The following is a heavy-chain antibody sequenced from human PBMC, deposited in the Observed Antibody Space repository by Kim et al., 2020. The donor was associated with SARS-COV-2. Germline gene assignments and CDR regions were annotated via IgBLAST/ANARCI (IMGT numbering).Heavy chain of an antibody. D-gene: IGHD3-22*01. V-gene: IGHV1-18*01. CDR2: ISAYNGNT. J-gene: IGHJ5*02. Sequence: ASVKVSCKASGYTFTSYGISWVRQAPGQGLEWMGWISAYNGNTNYAQKLQGRVTMTTDTSTSTAYMELRSLRSDDTAVYYCARDPNQYYYDRRREGFDPWGQGTLVTVSS. CDR1: GYTFTSYG. CDR3: ARDPNQYYYDRRREGFDP.